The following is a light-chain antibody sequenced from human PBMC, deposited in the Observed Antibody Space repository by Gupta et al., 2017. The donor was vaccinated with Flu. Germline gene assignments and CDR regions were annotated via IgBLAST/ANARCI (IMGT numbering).Light chain of an antibody. J-gene: IGKJ1*01. CDR3: QQTHTMPPT. CDR1: QSIHTY. V-gene: IGKV1-39*01. Sequence: EIHLTQSPSCLSASVGDRITITCRASQSIHTYLNWYQHRPGNPPKLLIYGASTLQSGVPSRFSGSGSGTNFILTVSSLQAGDFAAYYCQQTHTMPPTFGQGTKVDIK. CDR2: GAS.